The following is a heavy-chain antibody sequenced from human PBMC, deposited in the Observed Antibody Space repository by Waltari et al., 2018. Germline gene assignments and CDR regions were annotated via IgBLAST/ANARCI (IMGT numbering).Heavy chain of an antibody. CDR1: GFSISDNY. Sequence: EVQLVESGGGLIQPGGSLRLSCAASGFSISDNYMSWVRQAPGKGLGWVSFINSSGTTYYADSVKGRFTISRDNSKNTVYLQMNSLRAEDTAMYYCARDSKFDPWGQGTLVTVSS. CDR2: INSSGTT. CDR3: ARDSKFDP. D-gene: IGHD4-4*01. J-gene: IGHJ5*02. V-gene: IGHV3-53*01.